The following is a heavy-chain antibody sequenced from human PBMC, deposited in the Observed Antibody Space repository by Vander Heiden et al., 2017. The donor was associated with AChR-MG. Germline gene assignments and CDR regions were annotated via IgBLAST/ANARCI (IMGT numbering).Heavy chain of an antibody. Sequence: QVQLVESGGGVVQPGRSLRLSCAASGFTFSSYAMHWVRQAPGKGREWVAVISYDGSNKYYADSVKGRFTISRDNSKNTLYLQMNSLRAEDTAVYYCARDHPPALYYYYYYGMDVWGQGTTVTVSS. CDR1: GFTFSSYA. CDR2: ISYDGSNK. CDR3: ARDHPPALYYYYYYGMDV. V-gene: IGHV3-30-3*01. D-gene: IGHD6-25*01. J-gene: IGHJ6*02.